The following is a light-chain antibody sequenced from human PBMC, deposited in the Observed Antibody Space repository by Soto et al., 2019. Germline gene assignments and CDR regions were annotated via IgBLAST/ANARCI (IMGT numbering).Light chain of an antibody. CDR3: QQYNDWPPMYT. V-gene: IGKV3-15*01. J-gene: IGKJ2*01. CDR2: GAS. Sequence: EIVMTQSPATLSVSPGERATLSCRASQSVNNNLAWYQQKPGQAPRLLIHGASTRATGIPARFSGYGSGTEFTLTISSLQSEDFAVYYCQQYNDWPPMYTFXQGTKVDIK. CDR1: QSVNNN.